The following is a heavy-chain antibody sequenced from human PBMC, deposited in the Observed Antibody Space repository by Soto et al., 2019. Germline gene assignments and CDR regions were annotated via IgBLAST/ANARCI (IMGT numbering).Heavy chain of an antibody. V-gene: IGHV3-23*01. CDR1: GFTFSSFA. CDR3: AKMRGMEVWDYSLDY. CDR2: VFGHGGGP. Sequence: EVQLLESGGDLVQPGGSLRLSCAASGFTFSSFAMSWVRQAPGKGLEWVSRVFGHGGGPDYADSVKGRFTISRDNSKNTLFLQMSSLRVDDTAIYCCAKMRGMEVWDYSLDYWGQGTLVTVSS. D-gene: IGHD2-21*01. J-gene: IGHJ4*02.